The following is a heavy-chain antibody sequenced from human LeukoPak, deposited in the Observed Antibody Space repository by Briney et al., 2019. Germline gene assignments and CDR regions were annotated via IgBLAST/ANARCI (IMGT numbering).Heavy chain of an antibody. CDR3: ARDNRGVTMIAPLPWYFDL. V-gene: IGHV1-46*01. CDR2: INPSGGST. J-gene: IGHJ2*01. CDR1: GYTFTGYY. Sequence: ASVKVSCKASGYTFTGYYMHWVRQAPGQGLEWMGIINPSGGSTSYAQKFQGRVTMTRDTSTSTVYMELSSLRSEDTAVYYCARDNRGVTMIAPLPWYFDLWGRGTLVTVSS. D-gene: IGHD3-22*01.